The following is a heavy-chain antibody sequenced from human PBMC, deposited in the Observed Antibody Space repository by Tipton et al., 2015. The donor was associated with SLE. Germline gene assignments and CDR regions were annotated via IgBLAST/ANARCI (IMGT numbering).Heavy chain of an antibody. CDR3: ARDRGRGWLD. J-gene: IGHJ4*02. Sequence: TLSLTCAVSGYSISSGYYWGWIRQPPGKGLEWIGSIYHSGSTYYNPSLKSRVTISVGTSKNQFSLKLSSVTAADTAVYYCARDRGRGWLDWGQGTLVTVSS. V-gene: IGHV4-38-2*02. CDR1: GYSISSGYY. CDR2: IYHSGST. D-gene: IGHD6-19*01.